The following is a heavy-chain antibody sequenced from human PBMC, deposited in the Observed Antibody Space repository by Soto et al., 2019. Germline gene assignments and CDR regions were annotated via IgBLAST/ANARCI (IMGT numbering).Heavy chain of an antibody. CDR1: GDSVSSDITS. CDR3: ARGNALDV. Sequence: QGQLQQSGPGLVKPSQTLSLTCAISGDSVSSDITSWNWIRQSPSRALEWLGRTYYRSKWFRDYAASVQSRITINPDTSKKQFSLELNSMTPEDTAVYYCARGNALDVWGQWTVVTVSS. CDR2: TYYRSKWFR. D-gene: IGHD3-10*01. V-gene: IGHV6-1*01. J-gene: IGHJ3*01.